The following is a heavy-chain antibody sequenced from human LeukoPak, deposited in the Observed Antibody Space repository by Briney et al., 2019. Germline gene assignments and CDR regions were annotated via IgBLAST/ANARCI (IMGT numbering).Heavy chain of an antibody. Sequence: GGSLRLSCAASGFTFSNYWMSWVRQPPGQGLEWVANIKQDGGQTYYADSMKGRFTISRDNAKNSLYLQMNSLRAEDTAVYYCARIGYSSSSLDYWGQGTLVTVSS. V-gene: IGHV3-7*01. J-gene: IGHJ4*02. D-gene: IGHD6-6*01. CDR2: IKQDGGQT. CDR3: ARIGYSSSSLDY. CDR1: GFTFSNYW.